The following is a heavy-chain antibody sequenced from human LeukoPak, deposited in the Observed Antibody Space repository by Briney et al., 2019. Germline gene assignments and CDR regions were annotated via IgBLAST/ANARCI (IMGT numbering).Heavy chain of an antibody. CDR2: IYPGDSDT. J-gene: IGHJ4*02. Sequence: GESLKISCKASGYSFTTYWIGWVRQVPGKGLEWMGIIYPGDSDTRYSPSFQGQVTISADKSISTAYLQWSSLKASDTAMYYCARQCCGDDYSNYVDYWGQGTLVTVSS. D-gene: IGHD4-11*01. CDR3: ARQCCGDDYSNYVDY. V-gene: IGHV5-51*01. CDR1: GYSFTTYW.